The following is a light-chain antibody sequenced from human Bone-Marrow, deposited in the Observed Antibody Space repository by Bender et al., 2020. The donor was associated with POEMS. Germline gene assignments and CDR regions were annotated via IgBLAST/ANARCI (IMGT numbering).Light chain of an antibody. CDR2: DVS. CDR1: SSDVGDYNY. Sequence: QSALTQPRSVSGSPGQSVTISCTGTSSDVGDYNYVSWYQQYPGKAPNLMIYDVSERPSGVPDRFSGSKSGNTAARTISGLQPEDEADYFCCADAGRVIFGGGTKLTVL. J-gene: IGLJ2*01. CDR3: CADAGRVI. V-gene: IGLV2-11*01.